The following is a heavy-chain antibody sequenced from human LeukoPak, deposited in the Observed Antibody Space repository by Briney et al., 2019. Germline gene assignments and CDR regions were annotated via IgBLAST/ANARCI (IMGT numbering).Heavy chain of an antibody. Sequence: PGGSLRLSCAASGFTFNDYYISWIRQAPGKGLEWLSYINIGGTNTHYADSVKGRFTISRDNAKKSLYLEMINLRAVATAVYYCATDGAGFDTWGQGVLVTVSS. V-gene: IGHV3-11*01. CDR3: ATDGAGFDT. J-gene: IGHJ5*02. CDR2: INIGGTNT. CDR1: GFTFNDYY.